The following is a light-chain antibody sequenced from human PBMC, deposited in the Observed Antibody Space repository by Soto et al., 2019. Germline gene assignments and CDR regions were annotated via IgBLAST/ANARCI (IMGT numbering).Light chain of an antibody. CDR3: SSYIGSSTLV. J-gene: IGLJ3*02. Sequence: QSALTQPASVSGSPGQSITISCTGTSSDVGDYKYVTWYQQHPGKAPKLMIFEVNNRPSEISNRFSGSKSGNTASLTISGLQADDEADYYCSSYIGSSTLVFGGGTKLTVL. V-gene: IGLV2-14*01. CDR1: SSDVGDYKY. CDR2: EVN.